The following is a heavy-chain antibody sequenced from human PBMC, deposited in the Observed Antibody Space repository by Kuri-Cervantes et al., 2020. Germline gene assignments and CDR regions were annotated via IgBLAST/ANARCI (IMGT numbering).Heavy chain of an antibody. D-gene: IGHD3-10*01. V-gene: IGHV4-34*01. CDR3: ARHHSGTYYNGFDY. CDR1: GGSISSYY. Sequence: SETLSLTCTVSGGSISSYYWSWIRQSPGKGLEWIGEVNQSGSTNYKSSLKSRVTISIDESKNQLPLRLNSVTAADTAVYYCARHHSGTYYNGFDYWGQGILVTVSS. J-gene: IGHJ4*02. CDR2: VNQSGST.